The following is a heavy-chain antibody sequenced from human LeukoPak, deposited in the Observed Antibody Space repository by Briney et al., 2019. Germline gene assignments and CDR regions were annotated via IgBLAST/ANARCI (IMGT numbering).Heavy chain of an antibody. CDR1: GFTFSSYA. CDR2: ISDGGGTT. D-gene: IGHD1-14*01. Sequence: AGGSLRLSCAASGFTFSSYAMSWVRQAPGKGLEWVSAISDGGGTTYYADSVQGRFTISRDYSKNTLFLQMNSLRADDTAVYYCAKVGTGDLFRALDYWGQGTLVTVSS. CDR3: AKVGTGDLFRALDY. J-gene: IGHJ4*02. V-gene: IGHV3-23*01.